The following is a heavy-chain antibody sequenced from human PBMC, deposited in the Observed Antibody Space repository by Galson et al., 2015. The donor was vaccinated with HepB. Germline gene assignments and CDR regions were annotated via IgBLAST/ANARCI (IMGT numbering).Heavy chain of an antibody. V-gene: IGHV3-53*01. Sequence: SLRLSCAASGFTVSSNYMSWVRQAPGKGLEWVSVIYSGGSTYYADSVKGRFTISRDNSKNTLYLQMNSLRAGDTAVYYCASGAVADPYYYYYGMDVWGQGTTVTVSS. J-gene: IGHJ6*02. CDR3: ASGAVADPYYYYYGMDV. CDR2: IYSGGST. CDR1: GFTVSSNY. D-gene: IGHD6-19*01.